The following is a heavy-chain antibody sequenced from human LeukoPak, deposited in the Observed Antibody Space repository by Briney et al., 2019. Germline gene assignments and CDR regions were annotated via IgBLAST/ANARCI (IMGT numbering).Heavy chain of an antibody. CDR2: ISGSGGST. Sequence: GGSLRLSCAASKFTFSDYSMNWVRQAPGKGLEWVSAISGSGGSTYYADSVKGRFTISRDNSKNTLYLQMNSLGDEDTAVYYCARDWFHAIDYWGQGTLVTVSS. CDR3: ARDWFHAIDY. D-gene: IGHD2/OR15-2a*01. CDR1: KFTFSDYS. J-gene: IGHJ4*02. V-gene: IGHV3-23*01.